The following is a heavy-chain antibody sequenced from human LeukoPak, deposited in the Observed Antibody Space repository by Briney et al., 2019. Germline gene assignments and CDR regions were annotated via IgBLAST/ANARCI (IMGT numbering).Heavy chain of an antibody. CDR3: ATAENYGDYFDY. CDR2: IRYDGSNK. J-gene: IGHJ4*02. D-gene: IGHD4-17*01. V-gene: IGHV3-30*02. Sequence: GGSLRLSCAASGFTFSSYGMHWVRQAPGKGLEWVAFIRYDGSNKYYADSVKGRFTISRDNSKNTLYLQMNSLRAEDTAVYYCATAENYGDYFDYWGQGTLVTVSS. CDR1: GFTFSSYG.